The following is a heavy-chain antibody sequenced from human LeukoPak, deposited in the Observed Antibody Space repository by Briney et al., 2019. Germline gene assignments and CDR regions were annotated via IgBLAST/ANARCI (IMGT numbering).Heavy chain of an antibody. CDR2: IYPSGST. Sequence: SETLSLTCAVSGGSISGYYWSWIRQPAGKGLEWIGRIYPSGSTNYNPSLKSRVTISVDTSKNQFSLTLSSVTAADTAVYSCARTNIAAGHCSGGSTYWALDYWGQGTLVTVSS. V-gene: IGHV4-4*07. J-gene: IGHJ4*02. CDR1: GGSISGYY. CDR3: ARTNIAAGHCSGGSTYWALDY. D-gene: IGHD2-15*01.